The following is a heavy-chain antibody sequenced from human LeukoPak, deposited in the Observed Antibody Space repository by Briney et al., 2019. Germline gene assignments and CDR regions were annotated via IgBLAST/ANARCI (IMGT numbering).Heavy chain of an antibody. D-gene: IGHD3-22*01. Sequence: SETLSLTCTVSGGSLSSYYWSWLRQPAGKGLEWIGRIYTSGSTNYNPSLKSRVTMSVDTSKNQFSLKLSSVTAADTAVYYCARTPTFYDSSGYAPLNDAFDIWGQGTMVTVSS. J-gene: IGHJ3*02. CDR3: ARTPTFYDSSGYAPLNDAFDI. V-gene: IGHV4-4*07. CDR1: GGSLSSYY. CDR2: IYTSGST.